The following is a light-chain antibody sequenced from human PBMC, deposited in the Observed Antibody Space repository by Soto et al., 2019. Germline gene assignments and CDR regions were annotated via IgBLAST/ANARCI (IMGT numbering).Light chain of an antibody. Sequence: DIQVTQSPSSVSASVGDRVTITCRASQGLVNWLAWYQQKPGKAPKLLIYAASSFQSGVPSRFSGSGSGTEFTLTISSLQPEDFATYYCQQTSSFPLTFGGATNVEIK. CDR2: AAS. J-gene: IGKJ4*01. CDR3: QQTSSFPLT. V-gene: IGKV1-12*01. CDR1: QGLVNW.